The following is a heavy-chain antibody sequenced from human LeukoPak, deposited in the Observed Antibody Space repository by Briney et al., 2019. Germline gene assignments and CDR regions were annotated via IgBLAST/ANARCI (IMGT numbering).Heavy chain of an antibody. CDR2: ISSSSSYI. CDR3: ARDRYGDYLPFDY. V-gene: IGHV3-21*04. Sequence: GGSLRLSCAASGFTFSSYSMKWVRQAPGKGLEWVSSISSSSSYIDYVDSVKGRFTISRDNAKNSLYLQMNSLRAEDTAVYYCARDRYGDYLPFDYWGQGTLVTVSS. J-gene: IGHJ4*02. D-gene: IGHD4-17*01. CDR1: GFTFSSYS.